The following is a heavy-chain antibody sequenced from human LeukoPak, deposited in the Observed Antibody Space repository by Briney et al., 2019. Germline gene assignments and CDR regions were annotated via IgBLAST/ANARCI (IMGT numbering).Heavy chain of an antibody. CDR2: IYYSGST. D-gene: IGHD3-3*01. J-gene: IGHJ3*02. Sequence: PSETLSLTCTVSGGSISSYYWSWIRQPPGKGLEWIGYIYYSGSTNYNPSLKSRVTISVDTSKNQFSLKLSSVTAADTAVYYCARALYLGSSYYDFWSGYLQDAFDIWGQGTMVTVSS. CDR1: GGSISSYY. CDR3: ARALYLGSSYYDFWSGYLQDAFDI. V-gene: IGHV4-59*01.